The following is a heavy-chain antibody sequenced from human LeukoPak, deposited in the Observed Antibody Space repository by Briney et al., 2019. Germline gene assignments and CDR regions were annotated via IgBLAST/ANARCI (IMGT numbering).Heavy chain of an antibody. V-gene: IGHV3-23*01. CDR3: ARDAGIYGILTGYYDY. CDR1: GFTFSSSA. D-gene: IGHD3-9*01. CDR2: ISGSGSGGST. J-gene: IGHJ4*02. Sequence: GGSLRLSCAAPGFTFSSSAMSWVRQAPGKGLEWVSSISGSGSGGSTYYADSVKGRFTISRDNAKNSLYMQMNSRRGEDSAVHYCARDAGIYGILTGYYDYWGQGTLVTVSS.